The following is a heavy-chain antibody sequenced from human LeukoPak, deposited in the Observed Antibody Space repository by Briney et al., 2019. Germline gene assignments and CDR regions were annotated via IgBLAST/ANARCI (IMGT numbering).Heavy chain of an antibody. CDR2: IRQDASEK. CDR1: GFTFSSYE. D-gene: IGHD2-15*01. J-gene: IGHJ6*02. Sequence: GGSLRLSCEASGFTFSSYEMSWVRQAPGKGLEWVANIRQDASEKYYVDSVKGRFTISRDNAKNSLYLQVNSLRVEDTAVYYCARDLVDCSGGSCPTQGSYGMDVWGQGTTVTVSS. V-gene: IGHV3-7*01. CDR3: ARDLVDCSGGSCPTQGSYGMDV.